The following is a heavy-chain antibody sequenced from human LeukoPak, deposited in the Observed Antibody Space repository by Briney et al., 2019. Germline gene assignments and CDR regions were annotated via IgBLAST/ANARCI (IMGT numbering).Heavy chain of an antibody. D-gene: IGHD2-15*01. CDR2: ISYDGSNK. Sequence: GGSLRLSCAASGFIFSSYAMHWVRQAPGKGLEWVAVISYDGSNKYYADSVKGRFTISRDNSKNTLYLQMNSLRAEDTAVYYCAREDRLHDAFDIWGQGTMVTVSS. CDR1: GFIFSSYA. CDR3: AREDRLHDAFDI. J-gene: IGHJ3*02. V-gene: IGHV3-30-3*01.